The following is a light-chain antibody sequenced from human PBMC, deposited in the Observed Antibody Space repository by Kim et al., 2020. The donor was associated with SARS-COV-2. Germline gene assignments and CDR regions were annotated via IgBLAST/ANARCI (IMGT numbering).Light chain of an antibody. CDR2: DAS. CDR1: QSISTW. J-gene: IGKJ1*01. CDR3: QQYNSYSWT. Sequence: ASVGDRVTITCRASQSISTWLAWYQQKPGKAPNLLIYDASSLKSGVPSRFSGSGSGTEFTLTISSLQPDDLATYYCQQYNSYSWTFGQGTKVDIK. V-gene: IGKV1-5*01.